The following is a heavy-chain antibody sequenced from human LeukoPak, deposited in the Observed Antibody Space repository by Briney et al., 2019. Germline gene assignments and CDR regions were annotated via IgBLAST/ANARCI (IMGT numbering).Heavy chain of an antibody. D-gene: IGHD3-10*01. CDR1: GGSISSGGYS. CDR3: ARAVVGYYGSGRYYGYYFDY. Sequence: PSETLSLTGAVLGGSISSGGYSWSWIRQPPGKGLEGIGYIYHSGSTYYNPSLKSRVTISVDRSKNQFSLKLSSVTAADTAVYYCARAVVGYYGSGRYYGYYFDYWGQGTLVTVSS. V-gene: IGHV4-30-2*01. CDR2: IYHSGST. J-gene: IGHJ4*02.